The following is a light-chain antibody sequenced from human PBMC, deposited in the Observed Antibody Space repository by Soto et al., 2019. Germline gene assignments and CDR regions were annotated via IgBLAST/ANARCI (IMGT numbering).Light chain of an antibody. CDR2: EVS. J-gene: IGLJ2*01. CDR3: SSYTSSSTLVV. V-gene: IGLV2-14*01. Sequence: QSVLTQSASVSGSPGQSITISCTGTSSDVGGYDYVSWYQQHPGKAPKLMISEVSNRPSGVSNRFSGSKSGNTASLTISGLQAEDEADYYCSSYTSSSTLVVFGGGTKLTVL. CDR1: SSDVGGYDY.